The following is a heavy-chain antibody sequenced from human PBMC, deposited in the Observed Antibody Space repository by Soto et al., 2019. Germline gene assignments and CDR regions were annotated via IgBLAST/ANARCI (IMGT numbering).Heavy chain of an antibody. D-gene: IGHD3-22*01. CDR3: AGGDYYHSSGYYFYYYTMDV. Sequence: SGTLSLTFTVSGGSISSSSYYWGWIRPPPGKGLEWIGNVYYGGSTYYNPSLKSRVTISVETSKSQFSLKLSSVTAADTAVYYCAGGDYYHSSGYYFYYYTMDVWGQGTTVTVSS. CDR1: GGSISSSSYY. V-gene: IGHV4-39*01. CDR2: VYYGGST. J-gene: IGHJ6*02.